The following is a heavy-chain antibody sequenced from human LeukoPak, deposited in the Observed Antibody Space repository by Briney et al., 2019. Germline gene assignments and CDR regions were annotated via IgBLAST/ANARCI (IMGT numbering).Heavy chain of an antibody. V-gene: IGHV3-74*01. CDR1: GFTFSSYW. Sequence: PGGSLRLSCAASGFTFSSYWMHWVRQAPGKGLVWVSRINSDGSSTSYADSVKGRFTISRDNAKNTLYLQVNSLRAEDTAVYYCARGPRYSYGPDFDYWGQGTLVTVSS. CDR2: INSDGSST. D-gene: IGHD5-18*01. CDR3: ARGPRYSYGPDFDY. J-gene: IGHJ4*02.